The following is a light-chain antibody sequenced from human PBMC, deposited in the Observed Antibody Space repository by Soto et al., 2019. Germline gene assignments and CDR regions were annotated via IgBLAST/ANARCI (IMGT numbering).Light chain of an antibody. Sequence: ETVLAQAPATLSLSPGERATLSCKASQSVSSYLAWYQQKPGQAPRLLIYAASARATGIPARFSGSGSGTDFTLTISSLQSEDFAVYYCQQYNNWPYTFGQGTKVDIK. CDR3: QQYNNWPYT. CDR2: AAS. CDR1: QSVSSY. J-gene: IGKJ2*01. V-gene: IGKV3-15*01.